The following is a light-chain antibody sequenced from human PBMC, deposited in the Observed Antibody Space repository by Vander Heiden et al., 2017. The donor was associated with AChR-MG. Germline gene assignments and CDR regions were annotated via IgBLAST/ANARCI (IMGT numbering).Light chain of an antibody. J-gene: IGLJ1*01. Sequence: SVLAQPPSASGPPGQRVTVSCPGSSSNLGSNSVNWYQQVPARAPKLLIHSDDHRPSGVPDRFSGSRSGTSASLAITGLQSEDEAVYYCATWDDSLTAYVFGPGTTVTVL. CDR3: ATWDDSLTAYV. CDR2: SDD. CDR1: SSNLGSNS. V-gene: IGLV1-44*01.